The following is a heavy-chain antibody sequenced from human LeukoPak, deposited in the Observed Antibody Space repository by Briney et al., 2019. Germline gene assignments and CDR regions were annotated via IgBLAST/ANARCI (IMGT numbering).Heavy chain of an antibody. Sequence: PGGSLRLSCTASGFTFSECDMNWVCQAPESGLECVSAIRYRISPTYYADSVKGRFTISRDNAKNSLYLQMDSLRAEDTAVYYCVRAYPPLRTSAAGDHWGQGTLVTVSS. V-gene: IGHV3-21*01. CDR2: IRYRISPT. CDR1: GFTFSECD. D-gene: IGHD6-25*01. J-gene: IGHJ4*02. CDR3: VRAYPPLRTSAAGDH.